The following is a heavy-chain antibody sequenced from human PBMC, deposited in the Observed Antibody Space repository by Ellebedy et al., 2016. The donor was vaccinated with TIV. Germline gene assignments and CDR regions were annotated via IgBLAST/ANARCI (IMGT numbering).Heavy chain of an antibody. CDR2: ISANSGST. D-gene: IGHD3-22*01. V-gene: IGHV3-23*01. CDR3: ALYYYGDTTYLGGYEY. CDR1: GFTFNKYA. J-gene: IGHJ4*02. Sequence: GGSLRLSCAAAGFTFNKYAVSWVRQAPGKGLEWVADISANSGSTHYADFVKGRFTISRDKSKTKLYLQMNSLRDEDTAVYYCALYYYGDTTYLGGYEYWGQGTLVTVSS.